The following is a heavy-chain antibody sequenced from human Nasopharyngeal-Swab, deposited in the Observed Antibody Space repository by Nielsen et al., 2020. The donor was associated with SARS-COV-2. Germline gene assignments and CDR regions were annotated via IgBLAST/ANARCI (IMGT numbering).Heavy chain of an antibody. CDR3: ARQGTFMDV. J-gene: IGHJ6*03. D-gene: IGHD2/OR15-2a*01. V-gene: IGHV5-10-1*01. Sequence: VRQMPGKGLEWMGRIDPIDSHTNYRPSFEGHVTMSVDKYSSTAYLQWSSLKASDTAIYYCARQGTFMDVWGTGTTVTVS. CDR2: IDPIDSHT.